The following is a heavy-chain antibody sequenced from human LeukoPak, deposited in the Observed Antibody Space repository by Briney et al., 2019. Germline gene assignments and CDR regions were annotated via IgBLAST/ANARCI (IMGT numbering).Heavy chain of an antibody. J-gene: IGHJ4*02. Sequence: TGESLKISCTDSGYIFTSYWIGWVRQMPGKGLEWMGIIYPGDSDTRYSPSFQGQVTISADKSISTAYLQWSSLKASDTAMYYCARLGRYYYDSSGYYYADYWGQGTLVTVSS. V-gene: IGHV5-51*03. CDR1: GYIFTSYW. CDR2: IYPGDSDT. D-gene: IGHD3-22*01. CDR3: ARLGRYYYDSSGYYYADY.